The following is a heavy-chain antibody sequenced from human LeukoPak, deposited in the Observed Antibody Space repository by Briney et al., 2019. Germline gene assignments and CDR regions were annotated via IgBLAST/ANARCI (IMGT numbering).Heavy chain of an antibody. CDR3: ASYSTQAFDI. J-gene: IGHJ3*02. CDR2: IYYSGST. Sequence: PSETLSLTCTVSGGSVSSYYWSWIRQPPGKGLEWIGYIYYSGSTNYNPSLKSRVTISVDTSKNQFSLKLSSVTAADTVVYYCASYSTQAFDIWGQGTMVTVSS. CDR1: GGSVSSYY. V-gene: IGHV4-59*08. D-gene: IGHD6-13*01.